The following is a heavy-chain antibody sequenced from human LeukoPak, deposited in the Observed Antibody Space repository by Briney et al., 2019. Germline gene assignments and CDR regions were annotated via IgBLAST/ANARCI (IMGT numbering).Heavy chain of an antibody. V-gene: IGHV3-64D*06. J-gene: IGHJ4*02. CDR2: ISSNGGST. Sequence: PGGSLRLSCSASGFTFTTYAMHWVRQAPGKGLDYVSAISSNGGSTYYADSVKGRFTISRDNSKNTLYLQMSSLRAEDTAVYYCVGEYDILSGYYRLDYWGQGTPVTVSS. CDR3: VGEYDILSGYYRLDY. D-gene: IGHD3-9*01. CDR1: GFTFTTYA.